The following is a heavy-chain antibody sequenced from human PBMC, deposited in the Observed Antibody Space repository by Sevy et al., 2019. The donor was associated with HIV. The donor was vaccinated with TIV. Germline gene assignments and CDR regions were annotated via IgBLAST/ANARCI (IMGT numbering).Heavy chain of an antibody. V-gene: IGHV1-2*02. D-gene: IGHD3-22*01. J-gene: IGHJ4*02. Sequence: ASVKVSCKASGYTFTGYYMHWVRQAPGQGLEWMGWINPNSGGTKYAQKFQGRVTMTRDTSIGTAYMELGGLSSDETAVYYCARPLTYYYDSSGYYFVYWGQGTLVTVSS. CDR1: GYTFTGYY. CDR2: INPNSGGT. CDR3: ARPLTYYYDSSGYYFVY.